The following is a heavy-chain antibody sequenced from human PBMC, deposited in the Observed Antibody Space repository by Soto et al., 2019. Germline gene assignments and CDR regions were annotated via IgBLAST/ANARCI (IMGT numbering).Heavy chain of an antibody. J-gene: IGHJ6*02. CDR3: ARGLQWLVPYYYYGMDV. V-gene: IGHV4-34*01. CDR1: GESFSGYY. D-gene: IGHD6-19*01. Sequence: PSETLSLTCAVYGESFSGYYWSWIRQPPGKGLEWIGEINHSGSTNYNPSLKSRVTISVDTSKNQFSLKLSSVTAADTAVYYCARGLQWLVPYYYYGMDVWGQGTTVTVSS. CDR2: INHSGST.